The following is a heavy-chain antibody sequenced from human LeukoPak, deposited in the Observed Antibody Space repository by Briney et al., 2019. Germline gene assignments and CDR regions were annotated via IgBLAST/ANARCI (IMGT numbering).Heavy chain of an antibody. J-gene: IGHJ4*02. CDR2: IYYSGNT. Sequence: PSETLSLTCTVSGVSISSSNSYWGWIRQPPGKGLEWIGSIYYSGNTYYNASLKSRVTISVDTSKNRFSLKLSSVTAADTAVYYCARARIAARRGVFDYWGQGTLVTVSS. CDR3: ARARIAARRGVFDY. CDR1: GVSISSSNSY. D-gene: IGHD6-6*01. V-gene: IGHV4-39*07.